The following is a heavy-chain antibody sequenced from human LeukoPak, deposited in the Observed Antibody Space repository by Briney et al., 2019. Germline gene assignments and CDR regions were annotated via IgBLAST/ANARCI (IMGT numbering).Heavy chain of an antibody. J-gene: IGHJ4*02. V-gene: IGHV3-15*01. CDR3: TTGTWIQLWLPDY. Sequence: GGSLRLSYAASGFTFNNAWMSWVRQAPGKGLEWVGHVKSKTDGGTTDYATPVKGRFTISRDDSKNTLFLQMNSLKTEDTAVYYCTTGTWIQLWLPDYWGQGTLVTVSS. CDR2: VKSKTDGGTT. D-gene: IGHD5-18*01. CDR1: GFTFNNAW.